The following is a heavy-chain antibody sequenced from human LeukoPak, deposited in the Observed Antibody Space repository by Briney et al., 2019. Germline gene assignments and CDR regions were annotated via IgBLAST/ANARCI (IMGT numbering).Heavy chain of an antibody. CDR3: ARALAAAAGFPPDY. D-gene: IGHD6-13*01. CDR2: ISSDGSNK. CDR1: GFTFSSYA. V-gene: IGHV3-30-3*01. J-gene: IGHJ4*02. Sequence: GGSLRLSCAASGFTFSSYAMHWVRQAPGQGLEWVAVISSDGSNKYYADSVKGRFTISRDNSKTTLYLQMNGLRAEDTAVFYCARALAAAAGFPPDYWGQGTLVSVSS.